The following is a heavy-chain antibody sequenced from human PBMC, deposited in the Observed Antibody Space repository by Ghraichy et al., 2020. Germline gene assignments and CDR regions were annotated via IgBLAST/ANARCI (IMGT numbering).Heavy chain of an antibody. CDR2: TFYRSKWFT. V-gene: IGHV6-1*01. CDR1: GDSVSNNTTS. Sequence: SQTLSLTCAISGDSVSNNTTSWSRIRQSPSRGLEWLARTFYRSKWFTNYAVSLESRITIDPDTSKNQLSLHLNSVTPADTAVYYCTRDFHEGCYFGSWGQGTLVTVSS. D-gene: IGHD1-1*01. J-gene: IGHJ4*02. CDR3: TRDFHEGCYFGS.